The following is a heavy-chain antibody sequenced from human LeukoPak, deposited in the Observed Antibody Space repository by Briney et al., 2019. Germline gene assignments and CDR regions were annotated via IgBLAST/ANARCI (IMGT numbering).Heavy chain of an antibody. D-gene: IGHD6-13*01. CDR1: GFTFSSYG. J-gene: IGHJ3*02. V-gene: IGHV3-30*18. Sequence: PGGSLRLSCAASGFTFSSYGMHWVRQAPGKGLEWVAVISYDGSNKYYADSVKGRFTISRDNSKNTLYLQMNSLRAEDTAVYYCAKEGIAAARDAFDIWGQGTMVTVSS. CDR2: ISYDGSNK. CDR3: AKEGIAAARDAFDI.